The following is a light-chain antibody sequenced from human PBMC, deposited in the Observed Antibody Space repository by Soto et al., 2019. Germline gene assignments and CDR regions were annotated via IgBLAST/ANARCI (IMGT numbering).Light chain of an antibody. Sequence: QSVLTQPPSVSAAPGQDVTISCSGSTFNIGAGYAVHWFQQLPGIAPKLLIFGNNNRPSGVPDRFSGSKSGTSASLAITGLQAEDEGDYYCQSFDRGPSGVYVFGTGTKVTVL. CDR1: TFNIGAGYA. J-gene: IGLJ1*01. CDR2: GNN. CDR3: QSFDRGPSGVYV. V-gene: IGLV1-40*01.